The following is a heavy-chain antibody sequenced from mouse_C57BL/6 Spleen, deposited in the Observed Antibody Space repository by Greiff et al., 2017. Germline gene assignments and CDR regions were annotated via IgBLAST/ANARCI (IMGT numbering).Heavy chain of an antibody. J-gene: IGHJ4*01. Sequence: EVKLQESGPELVKPGASVKISCKASGYSFTGYYMNWVKQSPEKSLEWIGEINPSTGGTTYNQKFKAKATLTVDKSSSTAYMQLKSLTSEDSAVYYCATIYYGNYDAMDYWGQGTSVTVSS. CDR2: INPSTGGT. CDR1: GYSFTGYY. D-gene: IGHD2-1*01. V-gene: IGHV1-42*01. CDR3: ATIYYGNYDAMDY.